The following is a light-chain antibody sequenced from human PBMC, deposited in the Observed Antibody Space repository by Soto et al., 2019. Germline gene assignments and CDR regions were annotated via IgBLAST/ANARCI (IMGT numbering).Light chain of an antibody. Sequence: EIVLTQSPATLSASPGERSTLSCRASQTVGVRFACYPHKPGQAPRLLIYETSNRATGVPARFSGSGSGTDFTLTICSLEPEAFAVYDGQQYNNWPFITFGPGTRLEN. CDR1: QTVGVR. CDR2: ETS. CDR3: QQYNNWPFIT. J-gene: IGKJ5*01. V-gene: IGKV3-11*01.